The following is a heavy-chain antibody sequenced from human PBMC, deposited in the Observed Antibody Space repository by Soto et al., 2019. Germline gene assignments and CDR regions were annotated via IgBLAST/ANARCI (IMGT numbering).Heavy chain of an antibody. J-gene: IGHJ6*02. V-gene: IGHV3-30-3*01. CDR1: GXTFSSYA. D-gene: IGHD6-19*01. Sequence: PXGSLRLSCAASGXTFSSYAMHWVRQAPGKGLEWVAVISYDGSNKYYADYVKGRFNISRENSKNTLYLQMSSLTAEETAVYYCVKDGSSGWPYFYDMDVWGQGTTVTVSS. CDR2: ISYDGSNK. CDR3: VKDGSSGWPYFYDMDV.